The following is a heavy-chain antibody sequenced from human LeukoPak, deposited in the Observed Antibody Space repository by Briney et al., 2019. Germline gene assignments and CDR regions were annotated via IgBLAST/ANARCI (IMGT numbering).Heavy chain of an antibody. V-gene: IGHV1-69*01. J-gene: IGHJ1*01. CDR1: GGTFSSYA. Sequence: ASVKVSCKASGGTFSSYAISWVRQAPGQGLEWMGGIIPIFGTANYAQKFQGRVTITPDESTSTAYMELSSLRSEDTAVYYCARGYCSSTSCYNEYFQHWGQGTLVTVSS. D-gene: IGHD2-2*02. CDR3: ARGYCSSTSCYNEYFQH. CDR2: IIPIFGTA.